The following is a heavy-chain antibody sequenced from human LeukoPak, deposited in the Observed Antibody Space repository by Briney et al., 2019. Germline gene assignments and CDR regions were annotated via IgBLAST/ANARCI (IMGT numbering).Heavy chain of an antibody. CDR3: ARGYGTDY. V-gene: IGHV1-8*03. CDR2: MNPHSGST. D-gene: IGHD1-1*01. Sequence: ASVKVSCKASGYTFTTYDINWVRQAAGQGLEWMGWMNPHSGSTGYAQKFQGRVTITRNTSINTAYMELSSLRFEDAAVYYCARGYGTDYWGQGTLVTVSS. J-gene: IGHJ4*02. CDR1: GYTFTTYD.